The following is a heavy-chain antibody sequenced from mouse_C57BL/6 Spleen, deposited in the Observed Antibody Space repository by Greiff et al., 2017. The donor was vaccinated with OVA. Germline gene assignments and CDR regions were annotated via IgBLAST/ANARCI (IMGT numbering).Heavy chain of an antibody. Sequence: QVQLQQPGAELVMPGASVKLSCKASGYTFTSYWMHWVKQRPGQGLEWIGEIDPSDSYTNSNQKFKGKSTLTVDKSSSTAYMQLSSLTSEDSAVYYCARSTMVIYFDYWGQGTTLTVSS. D-gene: IGHD2-2*01. CDR3: ARSTMVIYFDY. CDR2: IDPSDSYT. J-gene: IGHJ2*01. V-gene: IGHV1-69*01. CDR1: GYTFTSYW.